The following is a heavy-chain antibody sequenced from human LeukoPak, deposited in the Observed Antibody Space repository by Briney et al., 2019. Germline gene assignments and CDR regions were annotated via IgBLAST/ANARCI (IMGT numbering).Heavy chain of an antibody. CDR3: AKAIAARPSTYYFDY. V-gene: IGHV3-23*01. J-gene: IGHJ4*02. Sequence: PGGSLRLSCAASGFTFSSYAMSWVRQAPGKGLEWVSAISGSGGSTYYADSVKGRFTISRDNSKNTLYLQMNSLRAEDTAVYYCAKAIAARPSTYYFDYWGQGTLVTVSS. CDR2: ISGSGGST. D-gene: IGHD6-6*01. CDR1: GFTFSSYA.